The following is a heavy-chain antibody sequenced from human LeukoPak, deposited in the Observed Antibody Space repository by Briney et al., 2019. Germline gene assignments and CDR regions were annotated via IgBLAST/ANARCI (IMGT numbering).Heavy chain of an antibody. CDR1: GGSISSYY. Sequence: SETLSLTRTVSGGSISSYYWSWIRQPPGKGLEWIGYIYYTGNTSYNPSLKSRVTISVDTSKNQFSLKLSSVTAADTAVYYCARDRPWRADYWGQGTLVTVSS. CDR2: IYYTGNT. V-gene: IGHV4-59*01. D-gene: IGHD6-6*01. CDR3: ARDRPWRADY. J-gene: IGHJ4*02.